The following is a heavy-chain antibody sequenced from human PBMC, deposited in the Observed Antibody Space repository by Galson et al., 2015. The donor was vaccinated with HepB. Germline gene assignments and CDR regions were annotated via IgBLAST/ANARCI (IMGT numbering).Heavy chain of an antibody. CDR3: ARESSSGYYPDAFDI. Sequence: LRLSCAASGFTFSSYSMNWVRQAPGKGLEWVSSISSSSSYIYYADSVKGRFTISRDNAKNSLYLQMNSLRAEDTAVYYCARESSSGYYPDAFDIWGQGTMVTVSS. CDR1: GFTFSSYS. CDR2: ISSSSSYI. V-gene: IGHV3-21*01. J-gene: IGHJ3*02. D-gene: IGHD3-22*01.